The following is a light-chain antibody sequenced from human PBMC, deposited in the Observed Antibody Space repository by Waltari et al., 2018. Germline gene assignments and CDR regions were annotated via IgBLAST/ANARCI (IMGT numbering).Light chain of an antibody. V-gene: IGKV4-1*01. CDR2: WAS. CDR1: QSVLYSSNNKNY. J-gene: IGKJ2*01. Sequence: DIVMTQSPDSLAVSLGERATINCKSSQSVLYSSNNKNYLAWYQQKPGQPPKVLIYWASTRESGVPDRFSGSGSGTDFTLTISSPQAEDVAVYYCQQYYSTLYTFGQGTKLEIK. CDR3: QQYYSTLYT.